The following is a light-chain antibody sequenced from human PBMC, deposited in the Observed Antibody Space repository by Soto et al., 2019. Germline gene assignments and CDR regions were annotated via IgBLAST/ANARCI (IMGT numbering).Light chain of an antibody. CDR2: DAS. V-gene: IGKV1-39*01. J-gene: IGKJ2*01. CDR1: QTISRF. Sequence: DIQMTQSPSSLSASVGDRVTITCRASQTISRFLNWYQWKPGKAPKFLIHDASNLQSGVPTRFSGSGSGTDFTLTISSLQPEDFATYCCQQSFSTPPTFGQGTKREIK. CDR3: QQSFSTPPT.